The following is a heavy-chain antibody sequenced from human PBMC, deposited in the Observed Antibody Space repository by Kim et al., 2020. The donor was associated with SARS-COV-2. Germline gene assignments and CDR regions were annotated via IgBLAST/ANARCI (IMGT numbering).Heavy chain of an antibody. D-gene: IGHD3-22*01. V-gene: IGHV3-15*01. Sequence: GGSLRLSCAASGFTFSNAWMSWVRQAPGKGLEWVGRIKSKTDGGTTDYAAPVKGRFTNSRDDSKNTLYLQMNSLKTEDTAVYYCTTDRIVTMIVVVMVPYYYNSMDVWGQGTPVTVSS. CDR1: GFTFSNAW. CDR2: IKSKTDGGTT. J-gene: IGHJ6*02. CDR3: TTDRIVTMIVVVMVPYYYNSMDV.